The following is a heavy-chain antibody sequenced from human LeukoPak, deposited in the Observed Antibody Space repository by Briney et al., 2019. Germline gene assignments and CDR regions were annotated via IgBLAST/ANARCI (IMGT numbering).Heavy chain of an antibody. J-gene: IGHJ4*02. Sequence: GGSLRLSCAASGFTFSSYSMYWVRQAPGKGLEWISYISSKSYTTYHADSVKGRFTISRDNVENSLSLQMNSLRAEDTAVYYCAREGFGSRGFDYWGQGILVTVSS. V-gene: IGHV3-48*04. CDR3: AREGFGSRGFDY. CDR2: ISSKSYTT. D-gene: IGHD1-26*01. CDR1: GFTFSSYS.